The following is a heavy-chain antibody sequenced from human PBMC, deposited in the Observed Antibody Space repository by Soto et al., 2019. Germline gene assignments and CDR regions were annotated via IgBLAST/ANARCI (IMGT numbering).Heavy chain of an antibody. Sequence: ASVKFSCKDSGYTFTSYGISWVRQAPGQGLEWMGWISAYNGSTSYAQKFQGRVTMTRDTSTSTVYMELSSLRSEDTAVYYCARDLLGSSSDIYYYYGMDVWGQGTTVTVSS. D-gene: IGHD6-6*01. CDR1: GYTFTSYG. CDR3: ARDLLGSSSDIYYYYGMDV. CDR2: ISAYNGST. J-gene: IGHJ6*02. V-gene: IGHV1-18*04.